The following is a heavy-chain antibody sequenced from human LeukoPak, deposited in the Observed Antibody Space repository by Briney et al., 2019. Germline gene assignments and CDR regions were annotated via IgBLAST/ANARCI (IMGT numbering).Heavy chain of an antibody. CDR1: GYTFTGYY. J-gene: IGHJ4*02. CDR2: INPSGGST. V-gene: IGHV1-46*01. D-gene: IGHD3-3*01. Sequence: ASVKVSCKASGYTFTGYYMHWVRQAPGQGLEWMGIINPSGGSTSYAQKFQGRVTMTRDTSTSTVYMELSSLRSEDTAVYYCATRFLEWLQRDYWGQGTLVTVSS. CDR3: ATRFLEWLQRDY.